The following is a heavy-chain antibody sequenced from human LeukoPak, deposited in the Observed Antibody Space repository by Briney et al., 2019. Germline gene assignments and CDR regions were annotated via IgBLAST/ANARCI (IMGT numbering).Heavy chain of an antibody. J-gene: IGHJ4*02. CDR3: ARESIVGDSSGYYYNFDY. CDR2: ISYDGSNK. Sequence: GGSLRLSCAASGFTFSSYAMHWVRQAPGKGLEWVAVISYDGSNKYYADSVKGRFTISRDNSKNTLYLQMNSLRAEDTAVYYCARESIVGDSSGYYYNFDYWGQGTLVTVSS. CDR1: GFTFSSYA. D-gene: IGHD3-22*01. V-gene: IGHV3-30-3*01.